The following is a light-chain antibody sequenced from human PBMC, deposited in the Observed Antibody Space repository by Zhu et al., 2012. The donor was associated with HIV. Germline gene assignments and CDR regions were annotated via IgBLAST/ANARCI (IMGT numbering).Light chain of an antibody. Sequence: DPVSITCRASQGISNHLAWYHQKPGKAPKLLIYDASVLQSGVPSRFSGSGSGTEFTLTISSLQPEDFATYFCQHLTLYPTFGGGSKVEIK. CDR2: DAS. V-gene: IGKV1-9*01. CDR3: QHLTLYPT. J-gene: IGKJ4*01. CDR1: QGISNH.